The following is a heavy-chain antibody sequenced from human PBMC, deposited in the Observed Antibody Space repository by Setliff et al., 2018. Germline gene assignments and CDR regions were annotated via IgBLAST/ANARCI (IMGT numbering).Heavy chain of an antibody. D-gene: IGHD3-3*01. V-gene: IGHV4-30-2*01. CDR3: ARDWSGIRKGDHFDY. J-gene: IGHJ4*02. CDR2: IYHAGST. CDR1: GGSISSGDAS. Sequence: PSETLSLTCAVSGGSISSGDASWSWVRQPPGKGLEWIGYIYHAGSTYYNPSLESRVTISIDNAKNTLYLQMNSLRAEDTAVYYCARDWSGIRKGDHFDYWGQGTLVTVSS.